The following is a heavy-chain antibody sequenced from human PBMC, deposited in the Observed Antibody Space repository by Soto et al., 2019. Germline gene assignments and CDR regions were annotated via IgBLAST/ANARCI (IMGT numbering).Heavy chain of an antibody. Sequence: ASVKVSCKASGYTFASYDINWVRQATGQGREWMGWMNPNSGNTGYAQKFQGRVTMTRNTSISTAYMELSSLRSEDTAVYYCARANRITIFGVVTQRGMDVWGQGXTVTVSS. CDR3: ARANRITIFGVVTQRGMDV. D-gene: IGHD3-3*01. CDR1: GYTFASYD. V-gene: IGHV1-8*01. CDR2: MNPNSGNT. J-gene: IGHJ6*02.